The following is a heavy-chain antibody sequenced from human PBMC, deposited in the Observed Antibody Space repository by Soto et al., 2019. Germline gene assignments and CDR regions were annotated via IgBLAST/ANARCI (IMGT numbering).Heavy chain of an antibody. J-gene: IGHJ4*02. D-gene: IGHD4-17*01. Sequence: GGSLRLSCAASGFTFSTYWMTWVRQAPGKGLEWVANIKQDGSEKYYVDSLKGRFTISRDNAKDSLFLQMNSLRPEDTALYYCAKDVKWGGMTTLHSFDSWGQGTQVTVSS. CDR2: IKQDGSEK. CDR3: AKDVKWGGMTTLHSFDS. V-gene: IGHV3-7*03. CDR1: GFTFSTYW.